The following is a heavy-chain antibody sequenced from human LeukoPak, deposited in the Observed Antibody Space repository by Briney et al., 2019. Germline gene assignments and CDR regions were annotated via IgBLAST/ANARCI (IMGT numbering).Heavy chain of an antibody. V-gene: IGHV3-30-3*01. Sequence: PGGSLRLSCAASGFTFSSYAMHWVRQAPGKGLEWVAVISYDGSNKYYADSVKGRFTISRDNSKNTLYLQMNSLRAEDTAVYYCARYYNSSFDNWFDPWGQGTLVTVSP. CDR2: ISYDGSNK. J-gene: IGHJ5*02. CDR3: ARYYNSSFDNWFDP. D-gene: IGHD6-13*01. CDR1: GFTFSSYA.